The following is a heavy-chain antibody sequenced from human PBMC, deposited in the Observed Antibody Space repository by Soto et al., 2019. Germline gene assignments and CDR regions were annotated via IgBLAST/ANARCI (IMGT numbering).Heavy chain of an antibody. CDR3: ARYFRWGYYYYGMDV. D-gene: IGHD3-10*02. CDR2: ISAYNGNT. V-gene: IGHV1-18*01. Sequence: ASVKVSCKASGYTFTSYGISWVRQAPGQGLEWMGRISAYNGNTNYAQKFQGRVTMTTDTSTSTAYLELRSLRSDDTAVYYCARYFRWGYYYYGMDVWGQGTTVTVSS. J-gene: IGHJ6*02. CDR1: GYTFTSYG.